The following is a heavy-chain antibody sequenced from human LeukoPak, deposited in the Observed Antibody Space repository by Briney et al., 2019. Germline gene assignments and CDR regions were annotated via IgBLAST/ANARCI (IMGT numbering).Heavy chain of an antibody. CDR2: ISGRAGST. J-gene: IGHJ4*02. Sequence: GGSLRLSCAASGFTFSSYAMNWVRQAPGKGLEWVSAISGRAGSTSYADSVKGRFTISRDNSKNTLYLQMNSLRAEDTAVYYCAKDRAGYCSGGSCPVDYWGQGTLVTVSS. CDR3: AKDRAGYCSGGSCPVDY. D-gene: IGHD2-15*01. CDR1: GFTFSSYA. V-gene: IGHV3-23*01.